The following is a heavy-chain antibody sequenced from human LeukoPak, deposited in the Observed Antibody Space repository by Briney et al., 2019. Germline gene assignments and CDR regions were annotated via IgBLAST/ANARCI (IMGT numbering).Heavy chain of an antibody. Sequence: PSETLSLTCAVYGGSFSGYYWSWIRQPPGKGLEWIGEINHSGSTNYHPSLKSRVTISVDTSKNQFSLKLSSVTAADTAVYYCARRYSSSWYARGYFDYWGQGTLVTVSS. V-gene: IGHV4-34*01. CDR1: GGSFSGYY. J-gene: IGHJ4*02. CDR2: INHSGST. CDR3: ARRYSSSWYARGYFDY. D-gene: IGHD6-13*01.